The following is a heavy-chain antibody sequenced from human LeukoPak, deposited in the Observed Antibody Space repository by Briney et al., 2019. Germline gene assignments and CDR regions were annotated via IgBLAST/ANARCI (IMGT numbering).Heavy chain of an antibody. D-gene: IGHD6-6*01. CDR2: INSDGSEG. CDR1: GFTFSGFW. V-gene: IGHV3-7*03. CDR3: ARSSYSSSSSV. J-gene: IGHJ3*01. Sequence: GGSLRLSCAVSGFTFSGFWMNWSRQAPGKGLEWVASINSDGSEGYYADVVKGRFTISRDNAKDSLYLQINSLRAEDTAVYYCARSSYSSSSSVWGQGTMVTVSS.